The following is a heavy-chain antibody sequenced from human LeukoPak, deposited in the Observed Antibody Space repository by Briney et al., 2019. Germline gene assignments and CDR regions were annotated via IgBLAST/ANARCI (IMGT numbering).Heavy chain of an antibody. CDR3: AKNYYYDSSGAFDY. V-gene: IGHV3-23*01. D-gene: IGHD3-22*01. CDR2: IYGGDSGT. Sequence: GGSLRLSCAASGFTFSNYAMNWVRQAPGKGLEWVPTIYGGDSGTFYADSMKGRFTISRDNSKNTLYLQMNSLRAEDTAVYYCAKNYYYDSSGAFDYWGQGTLVTVSS. CDR1: GFTFSNYA. J-gene: IGHJ4*02.